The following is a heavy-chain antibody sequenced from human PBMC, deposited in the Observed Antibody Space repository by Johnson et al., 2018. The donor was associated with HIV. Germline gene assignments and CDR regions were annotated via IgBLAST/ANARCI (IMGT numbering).Heavy chain of an antibody. V-gene: IGHV3-11*04. D-gene: IGHD6-19*01. CDR3: ARAIAVAEGDALDI. J-gene: IGHJ3*02. CDR2: ISSSGSTI. Sequence: QVQLVESGGGLVQPGRSLRLSCAASGFTFSDYYMSWIRQAPGKGLEWVSYISSSGSTIYYADSVKGRFTISRDNAKNSLYLQMNSLRAEDTAVDYCARAIAVAEGDALDIWGQGTRVTVSS. CDR1: GFTFSDYY.